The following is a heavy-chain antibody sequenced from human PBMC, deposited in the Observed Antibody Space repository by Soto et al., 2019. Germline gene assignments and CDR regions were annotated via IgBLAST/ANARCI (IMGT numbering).Heavy chain of an antibody. V-gene: IGHV3-53*01. Sequence: PGGSLRLSCAASGFTVSSIYMSWVRQAPGKGLEWVSVIYSGDSTYYADSVKGRFTISRDNSKNTLYLQMNSLRAEDTAVYYCAKDPRKLRYFNWSGVAFDYWGQGTLVTVSS. D-gene: IGHD3-9*01. J-gene: IGHJ4*02. CDR2: IYSGDST. CDR1: GFTVSSIY. CDR3: AKDPRKLRYFNWSGVAFDY.